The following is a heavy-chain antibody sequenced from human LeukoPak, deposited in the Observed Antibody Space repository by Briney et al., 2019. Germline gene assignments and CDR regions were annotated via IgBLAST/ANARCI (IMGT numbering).Heavy chain of an antibody. D-gene: IGHD3-10*01. CDR1: GFTFSNYW. CDR3: ARENHRGSESYYDGLKH. CDR2: IKQDGSEK. Sequence: PGGSLRLSCAASGFTFSNYWMSWVRQAPGKGLEWVANIKQDGSEKYYVDSVKGRFTISRDNAKNSLYLQMNSLRVEDTAVYYCARENHRGSESYYDGLKHWGQGTLVIVSS. V-gene: IGHV3-7*01. J-gene: IGHJ1*01.